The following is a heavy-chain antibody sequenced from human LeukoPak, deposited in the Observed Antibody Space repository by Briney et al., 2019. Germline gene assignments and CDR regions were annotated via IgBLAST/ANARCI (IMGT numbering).Heavy chain of an antibody. D-gene: IGHD3-22*01. J-gene: IGHJ3*02. Sequence: KSSETLSLTCTVSGGSISSSSYYWGWIRQPPGKGLEWIGSIYYSGSTYYNPSLKSRVTISVDTSKNQFSLKLSSVTAADTAVYYCARGPMIVVVMWAFDIWGQGTMVTVSS. CDR3: ARGPMIVVVMWAFDI. CDR1: GGSISSSSYY. V-gene: IGHV4-39*07. CDR2: IYYSGST.